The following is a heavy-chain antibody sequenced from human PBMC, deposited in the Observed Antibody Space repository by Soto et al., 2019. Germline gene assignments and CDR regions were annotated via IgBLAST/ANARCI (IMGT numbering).Heavy chain of an antibody. CDR1: GYTFTSYD. V-gene: IGHV1-8*01. J-gene: IGHJ4*02. CDR2: MNPNSGNT. CDR3: ARGYTWARDDFDY. D-gene: IGHD1-20*01. Sequence: ASVKVSCRASGYTFTSYDINWVRQATGQGLEWMGWMNPNSGNTGYAQKFQGRVTMTRNTSISTAYMELSSLRSEDTAVYYCARGYTWARDDFDYWGQGTLVTVSS.